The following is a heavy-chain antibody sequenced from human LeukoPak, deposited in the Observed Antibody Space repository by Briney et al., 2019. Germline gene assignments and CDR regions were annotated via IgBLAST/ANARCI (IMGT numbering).Heavy chain of an antibody. CDR1: GGTFSSYA. CDR3: ARENGYNNFDY. CDR2: IIPILGIA. J-gene: IGHJ4*02. Sequence: GASVKVSCKASGGTFSSYAISWVRQAPGQGLEWMGRIIPILGIANYAQKFQGRVTITADKSTGTAYMELSSLRSEDTAVYYCARENGYNNFDYWGQGTLVTVSS. V-gene: IGHV1-69*04. D-gene: IGHD5-24*01.